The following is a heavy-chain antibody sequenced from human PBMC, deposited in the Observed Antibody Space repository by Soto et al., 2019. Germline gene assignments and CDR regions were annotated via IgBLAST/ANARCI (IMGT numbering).Heavy chain of an antibody. V-gene: IGHV4-30-2*01. CDR3: ATAPGPY. CDR1: GGSISSGGYS. CDR2: IYHSGGT. J-gene: IGHJ4*02. Sequence: QLQLQESGSGLVKPSQTLSLTCAVSGGSISSGGYSWSWIRQPRGKAQEWIAYIYHSGGTYYNPSLECRVTISVDRSKNQFSLKLNYVTAAVTAVCYCATAPGPYRGQGPLVTVSS.